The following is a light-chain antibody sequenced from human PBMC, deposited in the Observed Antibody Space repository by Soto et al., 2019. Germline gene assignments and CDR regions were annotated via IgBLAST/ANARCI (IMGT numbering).Light chain of an antibody. J-gene: IGKJ4*01. CDR1: QGISSN. V-gene: IGKV1-9*01. CDR2: AAS. CDR3: QQFKSYPLT. Sequence: IQLTQSPSSLSASVGDRVTITCRASQGISSNLAWYQQKPGKVPKLLISAASTLQSGVPSSLSGSGSWTDFTLTISSLQPEDFATYYCQQFKSYPLTFGGGTKVEIK.